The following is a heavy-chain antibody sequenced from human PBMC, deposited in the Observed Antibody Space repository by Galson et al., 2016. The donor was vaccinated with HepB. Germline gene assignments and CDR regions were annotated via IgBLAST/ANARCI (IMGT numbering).Heavy chain of an antibody. CDR2: IYYSGST. CDR1: SNSISSYY. Sequence: SETLSPTCTVSSNSISSYYWSWIRQPPGKGLEWIGYIYYSGSTNYDPALKSRVTISVDTSKSQFSLKLSSVTAADTAVYYCARTVNSGWYGDAFDIWGQGTMVTVSS. D-gene: IGHD6-19*01. V-gene: IGHV4-59*08. J-gene: IGHJ3*02. CDR3: ARTVNSGWYGDAFDI.